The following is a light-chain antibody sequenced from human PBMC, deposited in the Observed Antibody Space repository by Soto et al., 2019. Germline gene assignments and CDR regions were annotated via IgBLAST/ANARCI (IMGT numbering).Light chain of an antibody. CDR2: DAS. CDR3: QQRSNWPVT. Sequence: EIVLTQSPATMSLSPGEGATLSCRASQSVSSYLAWYQQKPGQAPRLLIYDASNRATGIPARFSGSGSGTDFTLIISSLEPEDFAVYYCQQRSNWPVTFGLGTKVEV. V-gene: IGKV3-11*01. CDR1: QSVSSY. J-gene: IGKJ1*01.